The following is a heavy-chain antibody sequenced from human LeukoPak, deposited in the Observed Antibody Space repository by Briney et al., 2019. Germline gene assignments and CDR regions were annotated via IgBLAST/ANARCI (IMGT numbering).Heavy chain of an antibody. J-gene: IGHJ3*02. D-gene: IGHD2-8*01. V-gene: IGHV3-21*01. Sequence: GGSLRLSCAASGFTFSSYSMNWVRQAPGKGLEWVSSISSSSSYIYYADSVKGRFTISRDNAKNSLYLQMNSLRAEDTAVYYCARVVTEDIVLMVYAIRAFDIWGQGTMVTVSS. CDR2: ISSSSSYI. CDR3: ARVVTEDIVLMVYAIRAFDI. CDR1: GFTFSSYS.